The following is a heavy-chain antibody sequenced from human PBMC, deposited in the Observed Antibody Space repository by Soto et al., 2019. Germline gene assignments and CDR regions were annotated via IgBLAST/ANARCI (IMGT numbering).Heavy chain of an antibody. Sequence: EVQLVESGGGLVQPGGSLGLSVEASGFSFISYWRNWAGQAPGKGLVWVSGINTDGSGTRYADSGRGRFTISRENAQNTLDLQMNSLRIEDTAVYYCARGSARQGNLFYYWGQGTLVTVSS. V-gene: IGHV3-74*01. J-gene: IGHJ4*02. D-gene: IGHD6-6*01. CDR2: INTDGSGT. CDR1: GFSFISYW. CDR3: ARGSARQGNLFYY.